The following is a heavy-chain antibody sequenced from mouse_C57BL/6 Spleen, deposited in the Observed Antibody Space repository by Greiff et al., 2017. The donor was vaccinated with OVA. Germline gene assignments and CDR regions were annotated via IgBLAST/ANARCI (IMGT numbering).Heavy chain of an antibody. CDR3: TTGGYSNYFYAMDY. J-gene: IGHJ4*01. CDR1: GFNIKDYY. Sequence: VQLKQSGAELVRPGASVKLSCTASGFNIKDYYMHWVKQRPEQGLEWIGRIDPEDGDTEYAPKFQGKATMTADTSSNTAYLQLSSLTSEDTAVYYCTTGGYSNYFYAMDYWGQGTSVTVSS. D-gene: IGHD2-5*01. V-gene: IGHV14-1*01. CDR2: IDPEDGDT.